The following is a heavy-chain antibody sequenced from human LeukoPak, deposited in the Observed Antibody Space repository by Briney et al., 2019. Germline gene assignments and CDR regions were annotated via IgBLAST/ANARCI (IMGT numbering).Heavy chain of an antibody. CDR1: GFTFSDHY. CDR2: ITHSGSTV. V-gene: IGHV3-11*01. Sequence: GGSPRLSCAASGFTFSDHYMGWIRQAPGKGLEWVSYITHSGSTVYYADSVKGRFTISRDNAKNSLSLQMNSLRADDTALYYCARDGATSGYYTFFDYWGQGTLVTVSS. J-gene: IGHJ4*02. CDR3: ARDGATSGYYTFFDY. D-gene: IGHD3-22*01.